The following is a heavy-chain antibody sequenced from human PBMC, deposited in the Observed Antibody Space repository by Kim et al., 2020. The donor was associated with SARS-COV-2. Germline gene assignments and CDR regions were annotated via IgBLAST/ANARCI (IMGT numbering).Heavy chain of an antibody. V-gene: IGHV3-48*02. CDR3: AREGSSLWYFDL. Sequence: YANAVKGRFTIPRDNAKNSLYLQLNSLRDEDTAVYYCAREGSSLWYFDLWGRGTLVTVSS. D-gene: IGHD6-13*01. J-gene: IGHJ2*01.